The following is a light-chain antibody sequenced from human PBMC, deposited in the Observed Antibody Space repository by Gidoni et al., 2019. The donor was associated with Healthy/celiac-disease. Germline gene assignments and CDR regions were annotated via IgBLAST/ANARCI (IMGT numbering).Light chain of an antibody. J-gene: IGKJ3*01. V-gene: IGKV1-39*01. CDR2: AAS. Sequence: DIQMTPSPSSLSASVGDRVTITCRASQSISSYLNWYRQKPGQAPKLLIYAASSLQSGVPSRFSGSGSRTDFTLTISSLQPEDFATYYCQQSYSTPFAFGHGTKVEIK. CDR3: QQSYSTPFA. CDR1: QSISSY.